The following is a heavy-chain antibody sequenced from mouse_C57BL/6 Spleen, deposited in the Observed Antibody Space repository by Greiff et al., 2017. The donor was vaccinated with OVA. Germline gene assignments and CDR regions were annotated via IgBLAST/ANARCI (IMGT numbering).Heavy chain of an antibody. D-gene: IGHD4-1*02. CDR2: IHPNSGST. J-gene: IGHJ3*01. CDR3: ARSQLGWFAY. V-gene: IGHV1-64*01. Sequence: VKLLESGAELVKPGASVKLSCKASGYTFTSYWMHWVKQRPGQGLEWIGMIHPNSGSTNYNEKFKSKATLTVDKSSSTAYMQLSSLTSEDSAVYYCARSQLGWFAYWGQGTLVTVSA. CDR1: GYTFTSYW.